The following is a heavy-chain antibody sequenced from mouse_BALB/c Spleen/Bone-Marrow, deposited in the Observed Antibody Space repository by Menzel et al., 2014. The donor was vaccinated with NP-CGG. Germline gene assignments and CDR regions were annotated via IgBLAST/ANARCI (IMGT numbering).Heavy chain of an antibody. CDR1: GYTFTSYT. V-gene: IGHV1-4*01. J-gene: IGHJ1*01. CDR3: ARSLRWYFDV. D-gene: IGHD1-1*01. Sequence: VMLVESGAELARPGASVKMSCKASGYTFTSYTMHWVKQRPGQGLEWIGYINPSSGYTNYNQKFKDKATLTADKSSSTAYMQLSSLTSEDPAVYYCARSLRWYFDVWGAGTTVTVSS. CDR2: INPSSGYT.